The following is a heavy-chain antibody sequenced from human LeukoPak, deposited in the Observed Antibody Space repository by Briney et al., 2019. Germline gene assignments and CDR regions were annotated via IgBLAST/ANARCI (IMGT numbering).Heavy chain of an antibody. J-gene: IGHJ6*03. V-gene: IGHV3-21*01. CDR1: GFTFSSYS. Sequence: PGGSLRLSCAASGFTFSSYSMNWVRQAPGKGLEWVSSISSSSSYIYYADSVKGRFTISRDNAKSSLYLQMNSLRAEDTAVYYCARGEDCSSTSCSYYYYYYMDVWGKGTTVTVS. CDR2: ISSSSSYI. CDR3: ARGEDCSSTSCSYYYYYYMDV. D-gene: IGHD2-2*01.